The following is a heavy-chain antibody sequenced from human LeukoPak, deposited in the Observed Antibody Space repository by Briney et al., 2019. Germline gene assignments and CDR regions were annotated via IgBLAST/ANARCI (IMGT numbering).Heavy chain of an antibody. Sequence: PGRSLRLSCAASGFTFSSYGMHWVRQAPGKGLEWVAVIWYDGGNKYYADSVKGRFTISRDNSKNTLYLQMNSLRAEDTAVYYCAKSDISGSYPYYFDYWGQGTLVTVSS. CDR1: GFTFSSYG. CDR2: IWYDGGNK. J-gene: IGHJ4*02. V-gene: IGHV3-33*06. D-gene: IGHD1-26*01. CDR3: AKSDISGSYPYYFDY.